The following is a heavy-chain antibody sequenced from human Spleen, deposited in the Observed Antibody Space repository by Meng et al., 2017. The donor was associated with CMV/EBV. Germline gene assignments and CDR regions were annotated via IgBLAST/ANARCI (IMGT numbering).Heavy chain of an antibody. D-gene: IGHD2-21*01. J-gene: IGHJ5*02. CDR3: ARGNAVVVIATLFTGLNVEDWFDP. CDR1: GYTFTNYY. V-gene: IGHV1-46*01. CDR2: INPSGGST. Sequence: ASVKVSCKASGYTFTNYYLHWVRQAPGQGLEWMGLINPSGGSTDYAQKFQGRVTMTRDTSTSTVYMELSSLRSEDTAVYYCARGNAVVVIATLFTGLNVEDWFDPWGQGTLVTVSS.